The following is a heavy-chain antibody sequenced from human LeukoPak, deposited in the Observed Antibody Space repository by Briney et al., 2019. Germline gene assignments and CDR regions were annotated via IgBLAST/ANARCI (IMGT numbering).Heavy chain of an antibody. Sequence: SETLSLTCAVYGGSFSGYYWSWIRQPPGKGLEWSGEINHSGSTNYNPSLKSRVTISVDTSKNQFSLKLSSVTAADTAVYYCAREGSSDDYYYYMDVWGKGTTVTVSS. CDR1: GGSFSGYY. CDR3: AREGSSDDYYYYMDV. J-gene: IGHJ6*03. V-gene: IGHV4-34*01. CDR2: INHSGST. D-gene: IGHD3-10*01.